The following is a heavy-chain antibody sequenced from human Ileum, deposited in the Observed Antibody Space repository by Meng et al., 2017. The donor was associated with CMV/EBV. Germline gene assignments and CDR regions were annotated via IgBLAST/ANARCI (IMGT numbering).Heavy chain of an antibody. D-gene: IGHD6-13*01. Sequence: QVQLPESGPGLVKPSETPSLTCTVSGTSITGYYWSWIRQSAAKGLEWIGRIYTSGSTNYNPSLHSRVSMSIDTSKNQFSLKLRSVTAADTAVYYCAREGSAVHWGQGTLVTVSS. J-gene: IGHJ4*02. CDR3: AREGSAVH. V-gene: IGHV4-4*07. CDR1: GTSITGYY. CDR2: IYTSGST.